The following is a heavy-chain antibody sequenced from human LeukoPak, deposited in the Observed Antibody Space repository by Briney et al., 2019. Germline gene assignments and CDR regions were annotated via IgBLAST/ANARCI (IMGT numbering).Heavy chain of an antibody. CDR3: ARAIAAAGYDAFDI. V-gene: IGHV3-48*03. CDR1: GFTFSSYE. Sequence: GGSLRLSCAASGFTFSSYEMNGVRQAPGKGREWGSYISSSGSTIYYADSVKGRFTISRDNAKNSLYLQMNSLRAEDTAVYYCARAIAAAGYDAFDIWGQGTMVTVSS. CDR2: ISSSGSTI. D-gene: IGHD6-13*01. J-gene: IGHJ3*02.